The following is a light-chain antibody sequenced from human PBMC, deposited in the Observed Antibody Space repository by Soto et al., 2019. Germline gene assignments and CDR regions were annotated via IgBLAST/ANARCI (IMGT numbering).Light chain of an antibody. CDR2: AAS. Sequence: EIVLTQSPATLSLSPGERATLSCRASESVSSYLAWYQLKPGQAPRLLIYAASNRAVGVPVRFSGSGSGTDFTLTISSLEPEDFAIYYCQQRDNWPPTYTFGQGTKLEIK. CDR3: QQRDNWPPTYT. J-gene: IGKJ2*01. CDR1: ESVSSY. V-gene: IGKV3-11*01.